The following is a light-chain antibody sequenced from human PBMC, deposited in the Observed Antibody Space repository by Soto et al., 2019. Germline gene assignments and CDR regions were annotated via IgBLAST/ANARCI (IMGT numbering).Light chain of an antibody. CDR2: DDD. CDR1: DIASKT. Sequence: SEPTQLPSLSPAPRQTARITCGGNDIASKTVHWYQQKPGQVPVLVVYDDDERPSEIPERVSGSNSGHTATLTISSVEVGDEADYYCQVWGISSDDHGFGTGTRSPS. CDR3: QVWGISSDDHG. J-gene: IGLJ1*01. V-gene: IGLV3-21*02.